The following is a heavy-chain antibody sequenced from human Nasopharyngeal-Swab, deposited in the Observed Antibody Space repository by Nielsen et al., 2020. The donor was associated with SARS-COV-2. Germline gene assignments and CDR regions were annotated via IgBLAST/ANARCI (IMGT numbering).Heavy chain of an antibody. CDR2: ITAGGGT. CDR3: AGDNYRQ. CDR1: GFTFSNFA. Sequence: GGCLRLSCATSGFTFSNFAMSWVRQTPGKGLEWVSTITAGGGTVCADSVKGRFTISRDNSKNTLYLQMNSLRAEDTALYYCAGDNYRQWGQGTLVTVSS. D-gene: IGHD4-11*01. V-gene: IGHV3-23*01. J-gene: IGHJ4*02.